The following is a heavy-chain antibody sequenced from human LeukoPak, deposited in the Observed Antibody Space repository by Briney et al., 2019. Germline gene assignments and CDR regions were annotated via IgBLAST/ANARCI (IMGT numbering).Heavy chain of an antibody. D-gene: IGHD3-10*01. V-gene: IGHV1-46*01. Sequence: GASVKVSCKASGYTFTSYYMHWVRQAPGQGLEWMGIINPSGGSTSYAQKFQGRVTMTRDTSTSTAYMELSSLRSEDTAVYYCARDDSLQLWFGESLYYYYYGMDVWGQGTTVTVSS. CDR2: INPSGGST. CDR1: GYTFTSYY. CDR3: ARDDSLQLWFGESLYYYYYGMDV. J-gene: IGHJ6*02.